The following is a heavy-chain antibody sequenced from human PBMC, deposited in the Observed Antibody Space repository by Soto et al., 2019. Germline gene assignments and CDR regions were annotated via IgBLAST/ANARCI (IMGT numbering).Heavy chain of an antibody. CDR1: GYSFTSLD. V-gene: IGHV1-8*01. CDR2: MQPSTGRT. Sequence: APVNVSRKAFGYSFTSLDIDWVRQTAGQGLEWMGWMQPSTGRTGYAQKFQGRVTMTRDTSINTAYMELTTLTSDDTAFYYCARGVSAGVDYWGQGTLVPGFS. CDR3: ARGVSAGVDY. D-gene: IGHD1-26*01. J-gene: IGHJ4*02.